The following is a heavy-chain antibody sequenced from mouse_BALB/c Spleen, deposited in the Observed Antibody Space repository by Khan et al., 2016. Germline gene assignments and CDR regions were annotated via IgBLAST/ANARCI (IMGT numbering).Heavy chain of an antibody. CDR1: GFNIKDTY. V-gene: IGHV14-3*02. CDR2: IDPANGNT. J-gene: IGHJ3*01. CDR3: AGVVYYVWFGY. D-gene: IGHD1-1*01. Sequence: VQLQQSGAELVKPGASVKLSCTASGFNIKDTYMHWVKQRPEQGLEWIGRIDPANGNTKYDPKFQGKATITADTSSNTAYLQLSSLTSEATAVYYGAGVVYYVWFGYWGQGLWSLSLQ.